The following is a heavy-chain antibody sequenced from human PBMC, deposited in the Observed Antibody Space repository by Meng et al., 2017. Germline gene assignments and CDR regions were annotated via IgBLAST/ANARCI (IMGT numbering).Heavy chain of an antibody. CDR3: ARAQYGGNSQDYWYFDL. CDR2: IIPIFGTA. V-gene: IGHV1-69*13. D-gene: IGHD4-23*01. Sequence: SVKVSCKASGGTFSSYAISWVRQAPGQGLEWMGGIIPIFGTANYAQKFQGRVTITADESTSTAYMELSSLRSDDTAVYYCARAQYGGNSQDYWYFDLWGRGNQV. J-gene: IGHJ2*01. CDR1: GGTFSSYA.